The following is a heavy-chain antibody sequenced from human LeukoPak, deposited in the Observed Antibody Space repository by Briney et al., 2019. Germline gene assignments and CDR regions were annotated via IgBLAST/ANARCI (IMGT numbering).Heavy chain of an antibody. J-gene: IGHJ4*02. V-gene: IGHV3-48*04. CDR3: ARDGGATMVRGVATYDS. D-gene: IGHD3-10*01. Sequence: PGGSLRLSCAASGFTFSRYSMNWARQAPGKGLEWVSYISRSSSTIHYADSVKGRFTISRDNAKSSLFLQMNSLRAEDTAVYYCARDGGATMVRGVATYDSWGQGTLVTVSS. CDR2: ISRSSSTI. CDR1: GFTFSRYS.